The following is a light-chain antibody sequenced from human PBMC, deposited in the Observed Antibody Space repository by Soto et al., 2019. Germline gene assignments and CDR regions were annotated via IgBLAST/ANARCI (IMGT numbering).Light chain of an antibody. J-gene: IGLJ2*01. V-gene: IGLV2-14*01. CDR3: SSYTSGSTLEV. Sequence: QSALTQAASVSGTPGQSITISCTGTSSDIGGYNFVSWYQQHPGKAPKLMIYEVSNRPSGVANRFSGSKSGNTASLTISGLQAEDEADYYCSSYTSGSTLEVFGGGTKVTVL. CDR1: SSDIGGYNF. CDR2: EVS.